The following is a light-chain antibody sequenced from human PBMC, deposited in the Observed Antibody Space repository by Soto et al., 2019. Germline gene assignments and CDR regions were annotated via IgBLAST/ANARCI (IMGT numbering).Light chain of an antibody. V-gene: IGKV1-12*01. Sequence: DIQMTQSPSSMSASVGDRVTITCRASQGISIWLACYQRKPGKAPKLLIYAASSLQSGVPSRFSGSGSGTDFTLTISSLQPEDFATYYCQQANSFPLTFGGGIKVEIK. CDR1: QGISIW. J-gene: IGKJ4*01. CDR3: QQANSFPLT. CDR2: AAS.